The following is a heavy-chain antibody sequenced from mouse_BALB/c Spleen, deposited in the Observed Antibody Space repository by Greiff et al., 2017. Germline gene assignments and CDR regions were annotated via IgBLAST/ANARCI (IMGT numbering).Heavy chain of an antibody. Sequence: EVQGVESGGGLVKPGGSLKLSCAASGFTFSSYAMSWVRQSPEKRLEWVAEISSGGSYTYYPDTVTGRFTISRDNAKNTLYLEMSSLRSEDTAMYYCARDGGLRAYWGQGTLVTVSA. D-gene: IGHD2-4*01. V-gene: IGHV5-9-4*01. CDR3: ARDGGLRAY. J-gene: IGHJ3*01. CDR2: ISSGGSYT. CDR1: GFTFSSYA.